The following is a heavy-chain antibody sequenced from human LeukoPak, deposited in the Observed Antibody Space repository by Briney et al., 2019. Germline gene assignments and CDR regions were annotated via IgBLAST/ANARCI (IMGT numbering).Heavy chain of an antibody. CDR2: INPNSGGA. J-gene: IGHJ4*02. CDR3: ARDQGIAATGNFDY. D-gene: IGHD6-13*01. Sequence: ASVKVSCKASGYTFTSYDINWVRQAPGQGLQWMGWINPNSGGANYSHRFQGRVTMTRDTSISTAYMELSSLGSDDTAVYFCARDQGIAATGNFDYWGQGTLVTVSS. CDR1: GYTFTSYD. V-gene: IGHV1-2*02.